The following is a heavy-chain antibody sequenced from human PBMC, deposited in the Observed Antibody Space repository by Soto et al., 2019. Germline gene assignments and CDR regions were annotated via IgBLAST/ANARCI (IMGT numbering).Heavy chain of an antibody. CDR1: GFTFSSYA. J-gene: IGHJ6*02. Sequence: EVQLVESGGGLVQPGGSLRLSCAASGFTFSSYAMHWVRQAPGKGLEYVSAISSNGGSTYYANSVKGRFTISRDNSKNQLYLQMGSQRAEDMAVYYCERRVVVVAANYGMDVWGQGTTVSVSS. CDR3: ERRVVVVAANYGMDV. CDR2: ISSNGGST. V-gene: IGHV3-64*01. D-gene: IGHD2-15*01.